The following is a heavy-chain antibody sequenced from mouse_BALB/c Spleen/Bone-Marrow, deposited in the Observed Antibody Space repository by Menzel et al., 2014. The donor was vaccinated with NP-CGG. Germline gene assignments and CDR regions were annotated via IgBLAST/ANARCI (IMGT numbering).Heavy chain of an antibody. CDR3: AKIGTRTGAMDY. D-gene: IGHD2-14*01. CDR2: IWRGGST. CDR1: GFSLTSYG. V-gene: IGHV2-5*01. Sequence: VKLMESGPGLVQPSQSLSITCTVSGFSLTSYGVHWVRQSPGKGLEWLGVIWRGGSTDYKAAFMSRLSITKDNSKSQVFFKMNSLQADDTAIYYCAKIGTRTGAMDYWGQGTSVTVSS. J-gene: IGHJ4*01.